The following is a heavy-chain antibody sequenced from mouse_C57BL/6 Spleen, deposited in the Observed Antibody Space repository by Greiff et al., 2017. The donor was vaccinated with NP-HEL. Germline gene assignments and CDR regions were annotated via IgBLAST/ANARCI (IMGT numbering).Heavy chain of an antibody. D-gene: IGHD1-1*01. Sequence: DVQLQESGPGLVKPSQTVFLTCTVTGISITTGNYRWSWIRQFPGNKLEWIGYIYYSATITYNPSLTSRTTITRDTPKNQFFLEMNSLTAEDTATYYCARDRAYYYGSSYGWYFDVWGTGTTVTVSS. V-gene: IGHV3-5*01. CDR3: ARDRAYYYGSSYGWYFDV. CDR2: IYYSATI. J-gene: IGHJ1*03. CDR1: GISITTGNYR.